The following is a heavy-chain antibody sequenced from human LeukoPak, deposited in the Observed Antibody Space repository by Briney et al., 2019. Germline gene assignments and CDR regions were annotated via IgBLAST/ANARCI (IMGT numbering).Heavy chain of an antibody. CDR2: IHSDGSNK. V-gene: IGHV3-30*02. D-gene: IGHD6-19*01. CDR3: AKSLGYSSGWRGFYFDY. CDR1: GFAFSTYG. J-gene: IGHJ4*02. Sequence: GGSLRLSCAASGFAFSTYGMHWVRQAPGKGLEWVAFIHSDGSNKYYADSVKGRFTISRDNSKNTLYLQMNSLRAGDTAVYYCAKSLGYSSGWRGFYFDYWGQGTLVTVSS.